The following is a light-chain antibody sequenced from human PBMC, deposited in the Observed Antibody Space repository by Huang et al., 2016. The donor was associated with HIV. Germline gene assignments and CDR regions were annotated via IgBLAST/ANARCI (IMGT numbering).Light chain of an antibody. V-gene: IGKV1-39*01. CDR3: LQSYKTLT. CDR1: QDIGSH. Sequence: DIQVTQSPSSLSASVGDRVTITCRASQDIGSHLNWYKQKPGKAHNVLIYAASTLESGVPSMFSGSGSGTEFTLDISSLQPEDCATYYWLQSYKTLTFGGGTRVEI. J-gene: IGKJ4*01. CDR2: AAS.